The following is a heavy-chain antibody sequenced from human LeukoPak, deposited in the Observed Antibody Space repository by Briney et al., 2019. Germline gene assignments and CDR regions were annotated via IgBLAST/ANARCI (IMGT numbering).Heavy chain of an antibody. CDR2: ITISGHTK. Sequence: GGSLRLSCAASGFDLSTYEMNWVRQAPGKGLEWIADITISGHTKNYADSVKGRFTISRDNARTSLYLQMNSLRVEDTGVYYCARGDPHADLWGHGTLVIVSS. CDR3: ARGDPHADL. V-gene: IGHV3-48*03. J-gene: IGHJ5*02. CDR1: GFDLSTYE.